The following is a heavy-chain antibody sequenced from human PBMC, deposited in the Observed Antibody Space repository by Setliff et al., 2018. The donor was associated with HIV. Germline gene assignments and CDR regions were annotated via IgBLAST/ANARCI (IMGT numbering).Heavy chain of an antibody. CDR3: ARTTSLFPGMAAAQPWYYYYYMDT. V-gene: IGHV4-59*08. CDR1: SGSINSDY. Sequence: SETLSLTCTVSSGSINSDYWSWIRQPPGKGLEWMGYIYYSGSTNYNPSLKSRVTMSIDTSRNQFSLKLTSVTAADTAVYYCARTTSLFPGMAAAQPWYYYYYMDTWGQGTMVTVSS. J-gene: IGHJ6*03. CDR2: IYYSGST. D-gene: IGHD6-13*01.